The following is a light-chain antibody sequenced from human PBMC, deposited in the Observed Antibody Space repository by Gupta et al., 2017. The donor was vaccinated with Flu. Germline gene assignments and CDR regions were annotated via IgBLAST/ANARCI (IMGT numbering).Light chain of an antibody. J-gene: IGLJ1*01. Sequence: QLVLTQSPSASASLGASVKLTCTLNSGRTMDAIAWHQHRPERGSRFLMKVNYDGSHMKGDGVPDRFSGSSSGTERYLTISSLQSKDEADYYCQKWVPGILYVFGTGTKVTV. V-gene: IGLV4-69*01. CDR3: QKWVPGILYV. CDR2: VNYDGSH. CDR1: SGRTMDA.